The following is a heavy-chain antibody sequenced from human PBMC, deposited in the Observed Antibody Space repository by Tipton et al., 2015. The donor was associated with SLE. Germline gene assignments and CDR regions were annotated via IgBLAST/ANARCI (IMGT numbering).Heavy chain of an antibody. D-gene: IGHD2-15*01. V-gene: IGHV4-61*10. J-gene: IGHJ4*02. CDR1: GGSVSSGCYY. CDR3: ARGGASSRYFHY. CDR2: ISDSGTT. Sequence: TLSLTCSVSGGSVSSGCYYWSWIRQPAGKGLEWIGYISDSGTTRYNPSLNGRVTISVDTSKNQFSLKLTSATAADTAIYFCARGGASSRYFHYWGQGTLVTVSS.